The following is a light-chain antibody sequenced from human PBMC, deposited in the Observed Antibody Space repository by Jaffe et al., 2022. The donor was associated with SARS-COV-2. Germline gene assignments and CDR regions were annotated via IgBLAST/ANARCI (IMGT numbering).Light chain of an antibody. V-gene: IGKV3-15*01. Sequence: EILMTQSPATLSVSPGERATLSCRASQSITTNLAWYQQKPGQAPRFLMYGASTRATGVPARFSGSGSGTEFTLTISSLQSEDFAVYYCQQYDKWPLTFGGGTKVEIK. CDR1: QSITTN. J-gene: IGKJ4*01. CDR2: GAS. CDR3: QQYDKWPLT.